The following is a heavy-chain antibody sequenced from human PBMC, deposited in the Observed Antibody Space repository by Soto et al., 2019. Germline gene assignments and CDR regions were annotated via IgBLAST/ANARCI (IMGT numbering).Heavy chain of an antibody. J-gene: IGHJ6*02. CDR3: ARGGAVAGSFRFTSRVNYYYYGMDV. CDR1: GGTFSSYA. D-gene: IGHD6-19*01. CDR2: IIPIFGTA. V-gene: IGHV1-69*13. Sequence: SVKVSCKASGGTFSSYAISWVRQAPGQGLEWMGGIIPIFGTANYAQKFQGRVTITADESTSTAYMELSSLRSEDTAVYYCARGGAVAGSFRFTSRVNYYYYGMDVWGQGTKVTVYS.